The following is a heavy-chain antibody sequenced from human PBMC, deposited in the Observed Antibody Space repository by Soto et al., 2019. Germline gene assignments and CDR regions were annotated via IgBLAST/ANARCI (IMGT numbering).Heavy chain of an antibody. J-gene: IGHJ6*02. Sequence: QVQLVESGGGVVQPGRSLRLSCAASGFTFSSYGMHWVRQAPGKGLEWVAVISYDGSNKYYADSVKGRFTISRDNSKNTLYLQMNSLRAEDTAVDYCAKDWDIVVVTASRYGMDVWGQGTTVTVSS. CDR2: ISYDGSNK. V-gene: IGHV3-30*18. CDR3: AKDWDIVVVTASRYGMDV. CDR1: GFTFSSYG. D-gene: IGHD2-21*02.